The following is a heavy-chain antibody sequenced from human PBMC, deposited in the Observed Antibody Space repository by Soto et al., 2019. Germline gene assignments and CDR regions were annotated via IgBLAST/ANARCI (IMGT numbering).Heavy chain of an antibody. CDR2: IVPIFGTA. Sequence: SVKVSCKAFGGTFSSYAISWVRQAPGQGLEWMGGIVPIFGTANYAQKFQGRVTITADESTSTAYMELSSLRSEDTAVYYCARSPKDIVVVPDENWFDPWGQGTLVTVSS. V-gene: IGHV1-69*13. J-gene: IGHJ5*02. CDR3: ARSPKDIVVVPDENWFDP. D-gene: IGHD2-2*01. CDR1: GGTFSSYA.